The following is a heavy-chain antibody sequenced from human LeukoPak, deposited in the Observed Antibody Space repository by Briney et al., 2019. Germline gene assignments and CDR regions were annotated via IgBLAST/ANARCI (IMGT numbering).Heavy chain of an antibody. Sequence: PSETLSLTCTVSGGSRSSSSYYWGWIRQPPGKGLEWIGSIYYSGSTYYNPSLQSRVTISVDTSKNQFSLKLSSVTAADTAVYYCSRDYSFFDYWGQGTLVTVSS. D-gene: IGHD4-11*01. CDR3: SRDYSFFDY. J-gene: IGHJ4*02. CDR1: GGSRSSSSYY. V-gene: IGHV4-39*02. CDR2: IYYSGST.